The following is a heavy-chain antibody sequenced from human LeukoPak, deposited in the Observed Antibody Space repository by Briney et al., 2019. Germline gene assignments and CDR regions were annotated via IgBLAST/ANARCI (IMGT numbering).Heavy chain of an antibody. CDR1: GFTFSSYA. J-gene: IGHJ4*02. Sequence: GGSLRLSCVASGFTFSSYAMSWVRQAPGKGLEWVSAISGSGGSTYYADSVKGRFTISRDNSKNTLYLQMNSLRAEDTAVYYCAKELVRDYYGSGSYFGYWGQGTLVTVSS. D-gene: IGHD3-10*01. V-gene: IGHV3-23*01. CDR2: ISGSGGST. CDR3: AKELVRDYYGSGSYFGY.